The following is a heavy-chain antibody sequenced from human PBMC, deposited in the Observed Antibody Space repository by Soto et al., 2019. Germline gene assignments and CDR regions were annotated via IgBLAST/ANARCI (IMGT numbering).Heavy chain of an antibody. D-gene: IGHD3-16*02. V-gene: IGHV4-31*03. CDR2: IYYSGRT. J-gene: IGHJ5*02. CDR1: GGSISSGDYY. Sequence: QVQLQESGPGLVKPSQTLSLTCTISGGSISSGDYYWSWIRHPPGKGLEWIGSIYYSGRTNYNPSLKSRLNISLDTSTNQFSLKLSSVTAADTAVYYCARMGVHLGELSRNWFDPWGQGTLVTVSS. CDR3: ARMGVHLGELSRNWFDP.